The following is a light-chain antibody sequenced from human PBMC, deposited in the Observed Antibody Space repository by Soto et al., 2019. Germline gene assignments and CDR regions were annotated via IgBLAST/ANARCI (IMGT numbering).Light chain of an antibody. CDR1: QSICSW. CDR2: KAS. V-gene: IGKV1-5*03. CDR3: QQYNSYPWT. J-gene: IGKJ1*01. Sequence: DIQMTQSPSTLSASVGDRVTITCRASQSICSWLAWYQQKPGKAPKILIYKASRLESGVPSRFSVSGSGTEFTLTISSLQPDDFANYYCQQYNSYPWTFGQGTKVEIK.